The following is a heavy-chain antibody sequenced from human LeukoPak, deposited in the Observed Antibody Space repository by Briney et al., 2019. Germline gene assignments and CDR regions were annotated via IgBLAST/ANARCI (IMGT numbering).Heavy chain of an antibody. CDR1: GFTFSNAW. Sequence: GGSLRLSCAASGFTFSNAWMSWVRQAPGKGLEWVGRIKSKTDGGTTDYAALVKGRFTISRDDSTNTLYLQMNSLKSEDTAVYYCTTYGSGRKFDYWGQGTMVTVSS. CDR2: IKSKTDGGTT. J-gene: IGHJ3*01. D-gene: IGHD3-10*01. V-gene: IGHV3-15*01. CDR3: TTYGSGRKFDY.